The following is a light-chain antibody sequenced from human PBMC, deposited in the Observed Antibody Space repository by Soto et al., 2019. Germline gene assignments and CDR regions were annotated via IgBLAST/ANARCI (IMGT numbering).Light chain of an antibody. CDR2: HIS. Sequence: EIVMTQSPVTLYVAPGQIATLSCRASQSASTNLAWYQQKPGQAPMLVIHHISIRATGIPARFSGSGSGTDFTLTITTLEPEDFAVYFCQQRANWPPVTFGQGTKVDI. CDR3: QQRANWPPVT. CDR1: QSASTN. J-gene: IGKJ1*01. V-gene: IGKV3-11*01.